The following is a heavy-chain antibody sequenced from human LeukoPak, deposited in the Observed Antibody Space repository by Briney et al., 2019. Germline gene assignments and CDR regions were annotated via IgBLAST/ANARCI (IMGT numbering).Heavy chain of an antibody. CDR2: FSWNSGSI. Sequence: QPGRSLRLSCAASGFTFDDYAMHWVRQAPGKGLEWVSSFSWNSGSIGYADSVKGRFTISRDNAKNSLYLQMNGLRAEDTALYYCAKSAYSGDYYYYMDVWGKGTTVTVSS. V-gene: IGHV3-9*01. CDR1: GFTFDDYA. D-gene: IGHD2-21*01. J-gene: IGHJ6*03. CDR3: AKSAYSGDYYYYMDV.